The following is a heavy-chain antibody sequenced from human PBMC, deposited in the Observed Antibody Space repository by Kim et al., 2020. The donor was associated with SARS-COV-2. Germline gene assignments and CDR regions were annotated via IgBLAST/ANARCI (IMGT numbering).Heavy chain of an antibody. V-gene: IGHV3-30*18. J-gene: IGHJ4*02. CDR3: AKDEPLWFGGIDY. Sequence: GGSLRLSCAASGFTFSSYGMHWVRQAPGKGLEWVAVISYDGSNKYYADSVKGRFTISRDNSKNTLYLQMNSLRAEDTAVYYCAKDEPLWFGGIDYWGQGT. CDR2: ISYDGSNK. D-gene: IGHD3-10*01. CDR1: GFTFSSYG.